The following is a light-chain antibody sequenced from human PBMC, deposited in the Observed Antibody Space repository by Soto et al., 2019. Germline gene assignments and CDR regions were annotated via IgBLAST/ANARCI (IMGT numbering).Light chain of an antibody. J-gene: IGKJ1*01. CDR3: QQYNNWPV. V-gene: IGKV3D-15*01. Sequence: ELVLTQSPGTLSLSPGERATLSCRASQTVNNNYLAWYQQIPGQAPRLLISGASGRATGTPDRFSGSASGTEFTLTISSLQSEDFAVYYCQQYNNWPVFGQGTKVDIK. CDR1: QTVNNN. CDR2: GAS.